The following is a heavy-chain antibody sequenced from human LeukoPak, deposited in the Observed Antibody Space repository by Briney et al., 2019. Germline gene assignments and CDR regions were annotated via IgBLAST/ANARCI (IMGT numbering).Heavy chain of an antibody. J-gene: IGHJ4*02. Sequence: GGSLRLSCAASGFTFSGYGMSWVRQAPGKGLEWVANIKKDGSEKHYVDSVKGRFSISRDNAKNSLYLQMNSLRVEDTAVFYCARDISGLGATFFDYWGQGTPVTVSS. D-gene: IGHD3-16*01. CDR1: GFTFSGYG. V-gene: IGHV3-7*01. CDR3: ARDISGLGATFFDY. CDR2: IKKDGSEK.